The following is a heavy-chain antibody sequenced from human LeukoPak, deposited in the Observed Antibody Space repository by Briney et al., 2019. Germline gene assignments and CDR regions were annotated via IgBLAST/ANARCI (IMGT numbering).Heavy chain of an antibody. J-gene: IGHJ2*01. Sequence: GGSLRLSCAASGFTVSSNYMSWVRQAPGKGLEWVSVIYSGGSTYYADSVKGRFTISRDNSKNTLYLQMNSLRAEDTAVYYCARDIYGDPRGSYWYFDLWGRGTLVTVSS. CDR3: ARDIYGDPRGSYWYFDL. V-gene: IGHV3-53*01. CDR1: GFTVSSNY. D-gene: IGHD4-17*01. CDR2: IYSGGST.